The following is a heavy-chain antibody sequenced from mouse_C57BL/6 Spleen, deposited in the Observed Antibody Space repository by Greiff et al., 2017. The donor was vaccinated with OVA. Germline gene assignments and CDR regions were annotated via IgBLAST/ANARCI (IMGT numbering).Heavy chain of an antibody. V-gene: IGHV5-12*01. Sequence: DVQLVESGGGLVQPGGSLKLSCAASGFTFRDYYMYWVRQTPEKRLEWVAYISNGGGSTYYPATVKGRFTISRDNAKNTLYLQMSRMKSEDTAMYYCARESKGYFDVWGTGTTVTVSS. CDR2: ISNGGGST. D-gene: IGHD1-3*01. CDR1: GFTFRDYY. CDR3: ARESKGYFDV. J-gene: IGHJ1*03.